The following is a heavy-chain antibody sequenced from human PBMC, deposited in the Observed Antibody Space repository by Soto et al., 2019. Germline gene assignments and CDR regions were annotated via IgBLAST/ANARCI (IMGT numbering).Heavy chain of an antibody. CDR3: VSFRIGGH. J-gene: IGHJ4*02. Sequence: EVQLVESGGGLVQPGGSLRLSCAASGFTFSRYNMNWVRQAPGKGLEWVSFITSSSSTIYYADSVKGRFTISRDNAKNSLYLQMNSLRDEDTAVYYCVSFRIGGHWGQGTLVTVSA. V-gene: IGHV3-48*02. CDR2: ITSSSSTI. CDR1: GFTFSRYN. D-gene: IGHD2-15*01.